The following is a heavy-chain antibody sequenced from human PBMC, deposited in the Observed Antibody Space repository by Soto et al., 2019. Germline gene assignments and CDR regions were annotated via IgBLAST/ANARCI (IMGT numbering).Heavy chain of an antibody. CDR1: GGSFSGYY. J-gene: IGHJ6*02. CDR3: ARGYSNYVVPDYYYYGMDG. Sequence: SATLSLTCAVYGGSFSGYYWSWIRQPPGKGLEWIGEINHSGSTNYNPSLKSRVTISVDTSKNQFSLKLSSVTAADTAVYYCARGYSNYVVPDYYYYGMDGWGQGTTVTVAS. D-gene: IGHD4-4*01. V-gene: IGHV4-34*01. CDR2: INHSGST.